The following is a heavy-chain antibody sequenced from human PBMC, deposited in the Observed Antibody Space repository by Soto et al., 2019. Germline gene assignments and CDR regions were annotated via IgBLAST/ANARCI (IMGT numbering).Heavy chain of an antibody. D-gene: IGHD2-8*01. CDR2: SHGSGST. V-gene: IGHV4-30-4*01. Sequence: SETLSLTCTVSGASISSSDYYWSWIRQPPGKGLEWIGYSHGSGSTYYNPSLKSRVTISIDTSKNQFSLKLTSVTATDTAIYFCAREIRYCTNGVCYSYGLDVWGQGTTVTVSS. CDR1: GASISSSDYY. CDR3: AREIRYCTNGVCYSYGLDV. J-gene: IGHJ6*02.